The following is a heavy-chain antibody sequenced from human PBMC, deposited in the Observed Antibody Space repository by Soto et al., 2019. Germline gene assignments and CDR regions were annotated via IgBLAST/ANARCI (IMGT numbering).Heavy chain of an antibody. CDR2: ISGSGGST. CDR1: GFTFSSYA. J-gene: IGHJ6*03. Sequence: EVQLLESGGGLVQPGGSLRLSCAASGFTFSSYAMSWVRQAPGKGLEWVSAISGSGGSTYYADSVKGRFTISRDNTKNTPYLKMNSLRAEDTAVYYCAKAHNYRRGNYDILTGHSEETSYYYYMDVWGKGTTVTVSS. D-gene: IGHD3-9*01. V-gene: IGHV3-23*01. CDR3: AKAHNYRRGNYDILTGHSEETSYYYYMDV.